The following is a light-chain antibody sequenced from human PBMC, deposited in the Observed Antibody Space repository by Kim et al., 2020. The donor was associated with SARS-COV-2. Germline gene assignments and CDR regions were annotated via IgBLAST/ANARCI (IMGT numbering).Light chain of an antibody. CDR1: QDITNY. CDR2: DAS. V-gene: IGKV1-13*02. CDR3: QQYNSYQCT. J-gene: IGKJ1*01. Sequence: ASVGDRVTITCRASQDITNYLDWYQQKPGKAPKLLIYDASSLQSGVPSRFSGSGSGTDFTLTISSLQPEDFATYYCQQYNSYQCTFGQGTKVDIK.